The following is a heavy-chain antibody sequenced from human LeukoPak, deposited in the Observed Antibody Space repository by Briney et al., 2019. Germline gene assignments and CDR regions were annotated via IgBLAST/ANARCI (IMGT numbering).Heavy chain of an antibody. D-gene: IGHD6-19*01. CDR1: GYTLTELS. J-gene: IGHJ5*02. CDR3: ATLQVRGAGTRGWFDP. Sequence: ASVKVSCKVSGYTLTELSMHWVRQAPGKGLEWRGGFDPEDGETIYAQKFQGRVTMTEDTSTDTAYMELSSLRSEETAVYYCATLQVRGAGTRGWFDPWGQGTLVTVSS. CDR2: FDPEDGET. V-gene: IGHV1-24*01.